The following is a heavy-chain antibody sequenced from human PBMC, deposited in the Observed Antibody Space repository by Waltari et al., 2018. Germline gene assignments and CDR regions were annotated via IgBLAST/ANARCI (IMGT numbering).Heavy chain of an antibody. V-gene: IGHV3-9*01. CDR2: ISWNSISI. D-gene: IGHD6-13*01. J-gene: IGHJ3*02. CDR3: AKDRAVSSSRRVRDAFDI. CDR1: GFTFDDYA. Sequence: EVQLVESGGGLGQPGRSLRLSCAGSGFTFDDYARHWVRQAPGKGLEWVSGISWNSISIGYADSVKGRFTISRDNAKNSLYLQMNSLRTEDTALYYCAKDRAVSSSRRVRDAFDIWGQGTLVTVSS.